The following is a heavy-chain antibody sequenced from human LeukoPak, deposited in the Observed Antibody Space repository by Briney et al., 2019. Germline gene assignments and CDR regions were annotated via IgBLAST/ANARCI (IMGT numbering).Heavy chain of an antibody. V-gene: IGHV4-59*08. CDR2: IYHSGHT. D-gene: IGHD4-4*01. CDR1: GASFSSDY. Sequence: SETLSLTCTVSGASFSSDYWSWIRQSPGKGLEWIGYIYHSGHTMSNPSLKSRVSLSLDTSNNQFSLKLSSVTAADTAVYYCARHPFQYPFDHWGQGTVVSVSS. J-gene: IGHJ5*02. CDR3: ARHPFQYPFDH.